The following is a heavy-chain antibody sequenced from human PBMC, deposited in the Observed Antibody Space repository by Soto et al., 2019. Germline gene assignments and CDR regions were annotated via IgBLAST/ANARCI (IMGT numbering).Heavy chain of an antibody. D-gene: IGHD3-10*01. CDR2: IIPIFGTA. CDR1: GGTFSSYA. V-gene: IGHV1-69*13. J-gene: IGHJ6*02. CDR3: ARGIYYGSGSYYIPPYYYYYGMDV. Sequence: SVKVSCKASGGTFSSYAISWVRQAPGQGLEWMGGIIPIFGTANYAQKFQGRVTITADESTSTAYMELSSLRSEDTAVYYCARGIYYGSGSYYIPPYYYYYGMDVWGQGTTVTVS.